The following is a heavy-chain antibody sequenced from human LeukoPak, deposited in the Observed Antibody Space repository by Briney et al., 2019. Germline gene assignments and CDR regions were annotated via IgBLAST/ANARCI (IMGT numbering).Heavy chain of an antibody. Sequence: GGSLRPSCAASGFTFSSYAMHWVRQAPGKGLEWVAVISYDGGNKYYADSVKGRFTISRDNSKNTLYLQMNSLRAEDTAVYYCARAGRRDAFDIWGQGTMVTVSS. CDR2: ISYDGGNK. J-gene: IGHJ3*02. V-gene: IGHV3-30*14. CDR3: ARAGRRDAFDI. CDR1: GFTFSSYA. D-gene: IGHD1-1*01.